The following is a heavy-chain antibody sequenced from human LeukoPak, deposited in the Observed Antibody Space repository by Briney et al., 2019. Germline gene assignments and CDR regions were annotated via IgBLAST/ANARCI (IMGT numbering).Heavy chain of an antibody. CDR2: MNPNSGNT. J-gene: IGHJ4*02. D-gene: IGHD3-3*01. V-gene: IGHV1-8*03. Sequence: ASVKVSCKASGYTFTSYDINWVRQATGQGLEWMGWMNPNSGNTGYAQKFQGRVTITRNTSISTAYMELSSLRSEDTAVYYCARGFSQRTSQILRFLEWLSYPYYFVYWGQGTLVTVSS. CDR1: GYTFTSYD. CDR3: ARGFSQRTSQILRFLEWLSYPYYFVY.